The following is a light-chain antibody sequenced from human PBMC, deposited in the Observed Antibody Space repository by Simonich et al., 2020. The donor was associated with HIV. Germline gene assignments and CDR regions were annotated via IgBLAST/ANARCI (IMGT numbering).Light chain of an antibody. CDR3: QQYYSTPQT. J-gene: IGKJ1*01. CDR2: WAS. V-gene: IGKV4-1*01. Sequence: DIVMTQSPDSLAVSLGERATINCKSSQSVLSSSNNKNYLAWYQQKPGQPPNLLIYWASTRESGVPERFSGSGSGTDFTLTINSLQAEDVAVYYCQQYYSTPQTFGQGTKVEIK. CDR1: QSVLSSSNNKNY.